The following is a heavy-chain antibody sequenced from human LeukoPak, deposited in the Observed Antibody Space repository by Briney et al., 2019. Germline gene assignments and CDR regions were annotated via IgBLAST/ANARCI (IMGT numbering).Heavy chain of an antibody. Sequence: PGGSLRLSCVASGFTFSDYYMSWIRQAPGKGLEWVSYISSSSSYTNYADSVKGRFTISRDNAKNSLYLQMNSLRAEDTAVYYCARMHYDSSGYYYVDYWGQGTLVTVSS. D-gene: IGHD3-22*01. J-gene: IGHJ4*02. CDR3: ARMHYDSSGYYYVDY. CDR2: ISSSSSYT. V-gene: IGHV3-11*06. CDR1: GFTFSDYY.